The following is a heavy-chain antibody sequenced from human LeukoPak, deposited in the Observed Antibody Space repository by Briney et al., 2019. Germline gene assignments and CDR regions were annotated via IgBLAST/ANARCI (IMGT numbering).Heavy chain of an antibody. CDR2: IDGDGSAT. V-gene: IGHV3-74*01. CDR1: GFTFSSYA. CDR3: ARAHSSMARALDI. Sequence: GGSLRLSCAASGFTFSSYAMSWVRQVPGKGLTWVSRIDGDGSATNYADSVMGRFTISRDNAKNTLYLQMNSLRAEDTAVYYCARAHSSMARALDIWGQGTMVTVSS. J-gene: IGHJ3*02. D-gene: IGHD2-8*01.